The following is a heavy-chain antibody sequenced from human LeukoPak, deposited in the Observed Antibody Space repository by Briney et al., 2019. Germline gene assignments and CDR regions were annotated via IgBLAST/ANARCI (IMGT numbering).Heavy chain of an antibody. V-gene: IGHV1-69*04. CDR3: ARDSGYGNFDY. CDR2: VIPLLGMT. D-gene: IGHD6-25*01. Sequence: SVKVSCKASRGTFSSYAISWVRQAPGQGLEWMGRVIPLLGMTNYAQEFQGRVTITADKSTSTAYMELSSLRSEDTAVYYCARDSGYGNFDYWGQGTLVTVSS. J-gene: IGHJ4*02. CDR1: RGTFSSYA.